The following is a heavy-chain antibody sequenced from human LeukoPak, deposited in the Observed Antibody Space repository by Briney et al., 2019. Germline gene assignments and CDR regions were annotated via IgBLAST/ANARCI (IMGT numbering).Heavy chain of an antibody. Sequence: GGSLRLSCAASGFTFSTYSMNWVRQAPGKGLEWVSSISTSSSYIYYADSVKGRFTISRDNARKSLFLQMNSLRAEDTAVYYCARVSRGKWELLGAHDYWGQGTLVTVSS. V-gene: IGHV3-21*01. CDR1: GFTFSTYS. D-gene: IGHD1-26*01. CDR3: ARVSRGKWELLGAHDY. CDR2: ISTSSSYI. J-gene: IGHJ4*02.